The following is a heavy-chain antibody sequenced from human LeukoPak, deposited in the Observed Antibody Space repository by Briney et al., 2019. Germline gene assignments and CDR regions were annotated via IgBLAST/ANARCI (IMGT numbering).Heavy chain of an antibody. CDR1: GFTVSSNY. J-gene: IGHJ4*02. V-gene: IGHV3-7*01. D-gene: IGHD5-18*01. Sequence: GGSLRLSCAASGFTVSSNYMSWVRQAPGKGLEWVANIKKDGSEKYYVDSVKGRFTISRDNAKTSLYLQMNSLRADDTAVYYCARDLSGVTGYTYGRGIDYWGQGTLVTVSS. CDR2: IKKDGSEK. CDR3: ARDLSGVTGYTYGRGIDY.